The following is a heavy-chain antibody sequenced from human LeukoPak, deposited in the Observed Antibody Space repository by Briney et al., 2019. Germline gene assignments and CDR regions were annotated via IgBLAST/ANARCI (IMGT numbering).Heavy chain of an antibody. D-gene: IGHD6-6*01. CDR3: AKDLYSSSSGFDY. Sequence: PGRSLRLSCAASGFTFDDYAMHWARQAPGKGLEWVSGISWNSGSIGYADSVKGRFTISRDNAKNSLYLQMNSLRAEDTALYYCAKDLYSSSSGFDYWGQGTLVTVSS. J-gene: IGHJ4*02. CDR2: ISWNSGSI. CDR1: GFTFDDYA. V-gene: IGHV3-9*01.